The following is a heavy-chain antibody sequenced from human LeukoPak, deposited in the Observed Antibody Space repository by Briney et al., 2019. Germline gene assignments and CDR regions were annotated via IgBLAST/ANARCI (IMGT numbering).Heavy chain of an antibody. CDR1: GYTFTSYY. D-gene: IGHD2-2*01. CDR3: AREGYCSSTSCPNHFDY. CDR2: INPSGGST. V-gene: IGHV1-46*01. J-gene: IGHJ4*02. Sequence: ASVKVSCKASGYTFTSYYMHWVRQAPGQGLEWMGIINPSGGSTSYAQKSQGRVTMTRDTSTSTVYMELSSLRSEDTAVYYCAREGYCSSTSCPNHFDYWGQGTLVTVSS.